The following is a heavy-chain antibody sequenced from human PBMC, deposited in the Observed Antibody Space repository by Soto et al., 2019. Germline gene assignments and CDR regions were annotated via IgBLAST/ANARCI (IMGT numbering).Heavy chain of an antibody. V-gene: IGHV1-69*01. CDR3: ARERRKSGSYFYYYGMDV. J-gene: IGHJ6*02. CDR1: GGTFSSYA. D-gene: IGHD1-26*01. CDR2: IIPIFGTA. Sequence: QVQLVQAGAEVKKPGSSVKVSCKASGGTFSSYAISWVRQAPGQGLEWMGGIIPIFGTANYAQKFQGRVTITADESTSPAYMELSRLRSEDTAVYYCARERRKSGSYFYYYGMDVWGQGTTVTVSS.